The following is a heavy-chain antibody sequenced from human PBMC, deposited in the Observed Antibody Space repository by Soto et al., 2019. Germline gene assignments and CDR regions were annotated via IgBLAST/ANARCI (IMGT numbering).Heavy chain of an antibody. D-gene: IGHD3-3*01. V-gene: IGHV1-69*02. Sequence: QVQLVQSGAEVKKPGSSVKVSCKASGGTFSSYTISWVRQAPGQGLEWMGRIIPILGIANYAQKFQGRVTITADKSTSTAYMELSSLRSEDAAVYYCARGTSGYYSPDDYWGQGTLVTVSS. J-gene: IGHJ4*02. CDR2: IIPILGIA. CDR3: ARGTSGYYSPDDY. CDR1: GGTFSSYT.